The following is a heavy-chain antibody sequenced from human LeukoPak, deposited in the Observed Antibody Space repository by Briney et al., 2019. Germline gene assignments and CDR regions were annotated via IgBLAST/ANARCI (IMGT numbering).Heavy chain of an antibody. CDR3: ASDYSNYTYYYYYMDV. CDR2: IYSRGSA. V-gene: IGHV4-4*07. CDR1: GDSISYFY. J-gene: IGHJ6*03. D-gene: IGHD4-11*01. Sequence: SETLSLTCSVSGDSISYFYWSWIRQAAGKGLEWIGRIYSRGSADYNASLKSRVTMSVDTSKNQLSLKVSSVTAADTAVYYCASDYSNYTYYYYYMDVWGKGTTVTVSS.